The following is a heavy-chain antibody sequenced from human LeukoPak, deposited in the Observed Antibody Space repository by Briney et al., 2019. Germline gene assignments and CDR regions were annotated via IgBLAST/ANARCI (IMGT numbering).Heavy chain of an antibody. Sequence: GGSLRPSCAASGFTFSSYSMNWVRQAPGKGLDWVSSISSSSSYIYYADSVKGRFTSSRDNAKNSLYLQMNSPRAEDTAVYYCARPHYYDSSGYYYLFDYWGQGTLVTVSS. CDR2: ISSSSSYI. V-gene: IGHV3-21*01. J-gene: IGHJ4*02. CDR1: GFTFSSYS. D-gene: IGHD3-22*01. CDR3: ARPHYYDSSGYYYLFDY.